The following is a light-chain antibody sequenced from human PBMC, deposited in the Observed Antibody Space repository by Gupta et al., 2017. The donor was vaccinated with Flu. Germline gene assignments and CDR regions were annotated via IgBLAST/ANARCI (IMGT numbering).Light chain of an antibody. CDR3: QQYQDWVT. J-gene: IGKJ5*01. CDR1: QTINTN. CDR2: GAS. V-gene: IGKV3-15*01. Sequence: DMVMTQSPATLSVSLGERATLSCRASQTINTNLAWYQQKPAQPPSLIISGASIRATGVPARFSGSGSGXEFTLTXTNLQSEDGAIYFCQQYQDWVTFGXGTRLEI.